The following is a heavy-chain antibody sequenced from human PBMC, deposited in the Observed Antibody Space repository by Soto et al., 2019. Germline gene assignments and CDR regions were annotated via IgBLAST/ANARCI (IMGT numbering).Heavy chain of an antibody. Sequence: EVQLVESGGGLVQPGGSLRLSCAASGFTFSSYSMNWVRQAPGKGLEWVSYISSSSSTIYYADSVKGRFTISRDNAKNSLYLQMNSLRAEDTAVYYCARDRLRYFDWLFHWGQGTLVTVSS. J-gene: IGHJ5*02. CDR2: ISSSSSTI. V-gene: IGHV3-48*01. D-gene: IGHD3-9*01. CDR3: ARDRLRYFDWLFH. CDR1: GFTFSSYS.